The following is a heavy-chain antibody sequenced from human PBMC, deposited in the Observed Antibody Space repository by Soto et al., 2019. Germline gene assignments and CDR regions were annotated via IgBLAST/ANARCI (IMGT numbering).Heavy chain of an antibody. Sequence: EVQLLESGGGLVQPGGSLRLSCAASGFTFSTYAMSWVRQAPGKGLEWVSTISGSGATTYYADSVKGRFTISRDNSKNTLYVQMNGLRAEHTAIYYCASEDDSSTWYVSTSDYGAMAVWGQGTTVTVSS. J-gene: IGHJ6*02. D-gene: IGHD6-13*01. CDR2: ISGSGATT. CDR1: GFTFSTYA. CDR3: ASEDDSSTWYVSTSDYGAMAV. V-gene: IGHV3-23*01.